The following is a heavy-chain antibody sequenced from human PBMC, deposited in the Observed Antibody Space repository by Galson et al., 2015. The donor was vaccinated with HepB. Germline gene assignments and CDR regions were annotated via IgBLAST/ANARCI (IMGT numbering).Heavy chain of an antibody. D-gene: IGHD3-10*01. J-gene: IGHJ5*02. V-gene: IGHV3-7*03. CDR2: IKHDGSEK. Sequence: SLRLSCAASEFIFSRYWMSWVRQAPGKGLEWVANIKHDGSEKQYVDSVKGRFVISRDNAQNSVYLQMNSLRAEDTAVDFCVRDLNYMESWGQGTLVAVSS. CDR1: EFIFSRYW. CDR3: VRDLNYMES.